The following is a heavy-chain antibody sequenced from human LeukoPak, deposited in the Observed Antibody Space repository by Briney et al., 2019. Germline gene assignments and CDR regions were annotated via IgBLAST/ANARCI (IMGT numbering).Heavy chain of an antibody. Sequence: PSETLSLTCTVSGGSISSSSYYWGWIRQPPGKGLECIGYIYYSGSTNYNPSLKSRVTISVDTSKNQFSLMLNSVTAADTAVYYCARGGGISHYYYYMDVWGKGTTVTISS. CDR2: IYYSGST. V-gene: IGHV4-61*05. J-gene: IGHJ6*03. CDR1: GGSISSSSYY. D-gene: IGHD6-13*01. CDR3: ARGGGISHYYYYMDV.